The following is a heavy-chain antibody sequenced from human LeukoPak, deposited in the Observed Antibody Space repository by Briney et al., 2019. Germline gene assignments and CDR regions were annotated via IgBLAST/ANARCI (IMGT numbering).Heavy chain of an antibody. D-gene: IGHD6-13*01. CDR2: VIPIFSTA. CDR3: ARDRSLYSSTWYVPRDGFDI. CDR1: GGTFSNYA. J-gene: IGHJ3*02. Sequence: AASVKVSCKASGGTFSNYAIGWVRQAPGQGLEWMGGVIPIFSTANYAQKFQGRVTITADRSTSTAYMELSSLRSEDTAVYYCARDRSLYSSTWYVPRDGFDIWAKGQWSPSLQ. V-gene: IGHV1-69*06.